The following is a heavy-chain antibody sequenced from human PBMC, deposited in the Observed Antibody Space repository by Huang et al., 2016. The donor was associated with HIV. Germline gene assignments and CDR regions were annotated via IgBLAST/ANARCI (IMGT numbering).Heavy chain of an antibody. V-gene: IGHV3-48*01. CDR2: ISSSSSTL. J-gene: IGHJ4*02. CDR3: ARDPGSGWFGSHGAVDF. Sequence: EVQLVESGGGWVEPGGSLILSCAASGFTFWTYSMSWVRQVPGKGREGVAYISSSSSTLDYLDSVKGRFIISRDNDKSSLYLQMNSLRAEDTAVYFCARDPGSGWFGSHGAVDFWGQGTLVTVSS. D-gene: IGHD6-19*01. CDR1: GFTFWTYS.